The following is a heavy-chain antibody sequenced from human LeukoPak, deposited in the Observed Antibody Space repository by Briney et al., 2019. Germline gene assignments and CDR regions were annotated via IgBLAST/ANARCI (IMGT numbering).Heavy chain of an antibody. D-gene: IGHD1-1*01. CDR1: GYTFTGYY. V-gene: IGHV1-2*02. J-gene: IGHJ4*02. CDR2: INPHSGGT. Sequence: GASVKVSCKASGYTFTGYYIHWVRQAPGQGLEWMGWINPHSGGTNYAQKFQGGVTMTRDMSITTAYMELSSLRSDDTAVYYCARVQLERSGEPFDYWGQGTLVTVSS. CDR3: ARVQLERSGEPFDY.